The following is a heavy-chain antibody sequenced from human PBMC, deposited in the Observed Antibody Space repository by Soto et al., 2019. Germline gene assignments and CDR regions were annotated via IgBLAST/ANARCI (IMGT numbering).Heavy chain of an antibody. V-gene: IGHV3-72*01. J-gene: IGHJ4*02. Sequence: EVQLVESGGGLVQPGGSLRLSCAASGFIFSAHYMNWVRQAPGKGLEWVGRIRDKANSYTTEYAASVKGRFTISRDDSKNSLYLQMNSLKIEDTAVYYCARDDGGTISGYWGQGTLVTVSS. D-gene: IGHD3-16*01. CDR2: IRDKANSYTT. CDR1: GFIFSAHY. CDR3: ARDDGGTISGY.